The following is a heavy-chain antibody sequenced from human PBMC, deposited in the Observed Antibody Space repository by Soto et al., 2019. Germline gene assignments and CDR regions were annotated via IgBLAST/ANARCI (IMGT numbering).Heavy chain of an antibody. D-gene: IGHD5-18*01. J-gene: IGHJ4*02. Sequence: GGSLRLSCAASGFTFSSYSMNWVRQAPGQGLEYVSAISSNGGSTYYADSVKGRFTTSRDNSKNTLYLQMSSLRAEDTAVYYCVKDVSAMKYYFDYWGQGTLVTVSS. V-gene: IGHV3-64D*06. CDR3: VKDVSAMKYYFDY. CDR2: ISSNGGST. CDR1: GFTFSSYS.